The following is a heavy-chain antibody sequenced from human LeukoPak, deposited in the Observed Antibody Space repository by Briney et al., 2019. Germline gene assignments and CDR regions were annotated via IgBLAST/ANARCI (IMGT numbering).Heavy chain of an antibody. Sequence: ASAKVSCKASGYTFTGYYMHWVRRATGQGLEWMGWINPNSDGTNYAQKFQGRVTMTRDTSISTAYMELSRLRSDDTAVYYCARVGWELLIDYYYGMDVWGQGTTVTVSS. J-gene: IGHJ6*02. V-gene: IGHV1-2*02. D-gene: IGHD1-26*01. CDR2: INPNSDGT. CDR1: GYTFTGYY. CDR3: ARVGWELLIDYYYGMDV.